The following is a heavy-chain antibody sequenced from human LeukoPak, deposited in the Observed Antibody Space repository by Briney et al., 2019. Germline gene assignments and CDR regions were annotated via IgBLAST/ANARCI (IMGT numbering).Heavy chain of an antibody. CDR1: GGSISSYY. Sequence: PSETLSLTCTVSGGSISSYYWSWIRQPPGKGLEWIGYIYYSGSTNYNPSLKSRVIISVDTSKNQFSLKVTSVTAADTAVYYCARGGSGWYSDYWGQGTLVTVSS. V-gene: IGHV4-59*12. J-gene: IGHJ4*02. CDR3: ARGGSGWYSDY. CDR2: IYYSGST. D-gene: IGHD6-19*01.